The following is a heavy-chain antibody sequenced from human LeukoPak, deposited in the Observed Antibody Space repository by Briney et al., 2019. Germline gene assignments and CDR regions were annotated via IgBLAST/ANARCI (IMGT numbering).Heavy chain of an antibody. D-gene: IGHD7-27*01. V-gene: IGHV1-2*02. Sequence: GASVKVSCKVSGYTFTSYGMSWVGQAPGQGLEWMGWINPNSGGTNYAQKFQGRVTMTRDTSISTAYMELSRLRSDDTAVYYCARDLSPYNWGSRDAFDIWGQGTMVTVSS. CDR2: INPNSGGT. CDR1: GYTFTSYG. CDR3: ARDLSPYNWGSRDAFDI. J-gene: IGHJ3*02.